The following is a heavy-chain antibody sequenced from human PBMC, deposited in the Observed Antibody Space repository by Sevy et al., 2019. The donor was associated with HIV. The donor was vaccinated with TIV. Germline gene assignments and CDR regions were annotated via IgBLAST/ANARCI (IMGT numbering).Heavy chain of an antibody. V-gene: IGHV4-61*01. CDR1: GGSVSSGSYY. D-gene: IGHD3-22*01. Sequence: SETLSLTCTVSGGSVSSGSYYWSWIRQPPGKGLEWIGYIYYSGSTSYNPSLKSRVTISVDTSKNQFSPKVSSVTAADTAVYYCARTRYYYDGYYFDYWGQGTLVTVSS. J-gene: IGHJ4*02. CDR2: IYYSGST. CDR3: ARTRYYYDGYYFDY.